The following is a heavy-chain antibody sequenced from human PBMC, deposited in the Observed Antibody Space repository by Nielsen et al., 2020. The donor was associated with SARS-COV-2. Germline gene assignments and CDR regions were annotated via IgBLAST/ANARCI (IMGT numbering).Heavy chain of an antibody. CDR1: GFIFSNYR. CDR3: VGDTGGRWGEL. Sequence: GESLKISCAASGFIFSNYRMHWVRQAPGKGLVWVSHINPDESKTTYADSVKGRFTISRDNAKNTLWLEMNSLRVDDTAVYYCVGDTGGRWGELWGQGTLVTVSS. CDR2: INPDESKT. V-gene: IGHV3-74*03. J-gene: IGHJ4*02. D-gene: IGHD2-15*01.